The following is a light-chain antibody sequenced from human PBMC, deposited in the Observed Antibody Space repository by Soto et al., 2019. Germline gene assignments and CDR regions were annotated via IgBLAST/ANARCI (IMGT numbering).Light chain of an antibody. J-gene: IGKJ2*01. V-gene: IGKV3-20*01. CDR1: QRISSRN. Sequence: EIVLTQSPGTLSLSPRERATLSCRASQRISSRNLAWYQRKPGQAPRLLIYNTSSRATGIPDRFSGSGSVTDFTLTINRLEPEDFAVYYCQQYSDLPYTFGQGTKLEVK. CDR2: NTS. CDR3: QQYSDLPYT.